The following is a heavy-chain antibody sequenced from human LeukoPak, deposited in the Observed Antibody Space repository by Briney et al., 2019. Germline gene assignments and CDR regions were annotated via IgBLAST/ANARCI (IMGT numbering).Heavy chain of an antibody. Sequence: ASVKVSCKASGYTFRNYGISWVRQAPGQGLEWMGWISAYNGDTNYAQMLQGRVTMTTDTSTNTAYMELRSLRSDDTAVYYCARSDGLIKWSIYYYYYMDVWGKGTTVTVSS. CDR2: ISAYNGDT. D-gene: IGHD2-8*01. CDR3: ARSDGLIKWSIYYYYYMDV. V-gene: IGHV1-18*01. J-gene: IGHJ6*03. CDR1: GYTFRNYG.